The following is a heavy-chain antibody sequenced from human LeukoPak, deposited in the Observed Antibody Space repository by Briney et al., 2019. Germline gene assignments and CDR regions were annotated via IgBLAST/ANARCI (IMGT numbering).Heavy chain of an antibody. V-gene: IGHV3-48*02. J-gene: IGHJ4*02. Sequence: GGSLRLSCAASGFTFSSYSMNWVRQAPGKGPEWVSYISSSSTIYYADSVKGRFTISRDNAKNSLYLQMNSLRDEDTAVYYCARALYDSSGYYHGVFDYWGQGTLVTVSS. CDR1: GFTFSSYS. CDR3: ARALYDSSGYYHGVFDY. D-gene: IGHD3-22*01. CDR2: ISSSSTI.